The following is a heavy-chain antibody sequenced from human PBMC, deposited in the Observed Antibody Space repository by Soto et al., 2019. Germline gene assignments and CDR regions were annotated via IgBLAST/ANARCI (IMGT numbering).Heavy chain of an antibody. V-gene: IGHV1-18*01. D-gene: IGHD3-9*01. Sequence: GASVKVSCKASGYTFTSYGISWVRQAPGQGLEWMGWISAYNGNTNYAQKLQGRVTMTTDTSTSTAYMELRSLRSDDTAVYYCARDLYYDILTGYSRYYYYYYGMDVWGQGTTVTVSS. CDR1: GYTFTSYG. J-gene: IGHJ6*02. CDR2: ISAYNGNT. CDR3: ARDLYYDILTGYSRYYYYYYGMDV.